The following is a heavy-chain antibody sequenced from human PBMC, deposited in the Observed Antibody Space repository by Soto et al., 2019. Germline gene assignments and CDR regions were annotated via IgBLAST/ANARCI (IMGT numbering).Heavy chain of an antibody. J-gene: IGHJ4*02. Sequence: ESGGGVVQPGRSLRLSCAASGFTFSSYGMHWVRQAPGTGLEWVAIISYDGSNKYYADSVKGRFTISRDNSKNTLYLQMNSLRAEDTAVYYCAKDVGAGGWYLGYWGQGTLVTVSS. D-gene: IGHD6-19*01. CDR2: ISYDGSNK. CDR3: AKDVGAGGWYLGY. CDR1: GFTFSSYG. V-gene: IGHV3-30*18.